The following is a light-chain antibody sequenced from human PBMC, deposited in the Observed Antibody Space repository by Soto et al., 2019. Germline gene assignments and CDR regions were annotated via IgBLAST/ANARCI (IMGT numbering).Light chain of an antibody. V-gene: IGLV2-8*01. J-gene: IGLJ1*01. CDR2: DVS. CDR1: SSIVGGYNY. Sequence: QSALTQPPSASGSPGQSVTISCTGTSSIVGGYNYVSWYQQHPGKAPKLMIYDVSKRPSGVPDRFSGSKSGNTASLTVSGLQPEDEADYYCSSYAGSNNLRVFGTGTKLTVL. CDR3: SSYAGSNNLRV.